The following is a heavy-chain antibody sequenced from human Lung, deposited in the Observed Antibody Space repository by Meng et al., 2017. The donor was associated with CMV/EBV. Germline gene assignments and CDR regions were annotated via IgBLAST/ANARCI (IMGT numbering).Heavy chain of an antibody. J-gene: IGHJ6*02. V-gene: IGHV3-74*01. D-gene: IGHD2-2*02. CDR2: ISSDGSST. CDR1: GFPFSTYW. CDR3: VRGAMCSSTSCYKYYYYGMDV. Sequence: GGSLRLSCAASGFPFSTYWLHWVRQVPGKGLVWVSRISSDGSSTRTYADSVKGRFPTSRDNAKNTLYLHMNSLRAEDTAVYYCVRGAMCSSTSCYKYYYYGMDVWGQGTTVTVSS.